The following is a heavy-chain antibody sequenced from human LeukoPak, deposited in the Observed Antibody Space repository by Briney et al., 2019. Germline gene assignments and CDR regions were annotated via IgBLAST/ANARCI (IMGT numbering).Heavy chain of an antibody. CDR3: ARDNVVDAFDI. D-gene: IGHD2-15*01. V-gene: IGHV4-59*01. Sequence: SETLSLTCTVSGGSISSYYWSWIRQPPGKGLEWIGYIYYGGSTNYNPSLKSRVTISVDTSKNQFSLKLSSVTAADTAVYYCARDNVVDAFDIWGQGTMVTVPS. CDR1: GGSISSYY. CDR2: IYYGGST. J-gene: IGHJ3*02.